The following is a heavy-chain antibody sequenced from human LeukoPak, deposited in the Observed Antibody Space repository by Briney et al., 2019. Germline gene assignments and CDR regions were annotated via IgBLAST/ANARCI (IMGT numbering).Heavy chain of an antibody. CDR3: ARELGSAFDI. D-gene: IGHD3-3*02. V-gene: IGHV3-53*01. CDR2: IYDSGAT. Sequence: PGGSLRLSCAASGFTVSTNYMGWVRQAPGKGLEWVSVIYDSGATYYADSVKGRLTISRDISKNTLYLQMNSLRGDDTAVYYCARELGSAFDIWGQGIMVIVSS. J-gene: IGHJ3*02. CDR1: GFTVSTNY.